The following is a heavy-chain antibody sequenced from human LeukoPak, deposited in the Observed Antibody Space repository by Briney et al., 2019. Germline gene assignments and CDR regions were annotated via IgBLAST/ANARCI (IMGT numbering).Heavy chain of an antibody. CDR3: ARDASGSSIGLIDF. V-gene: IGHV3-21*01. D-gene: IGHD1-26*01. CDR1: EFTLRSYS. J-gene: IGHJ4*02. CDR2: ISTSSTYI. Sequence: GGSLRLSCAASEFTLRSYSMHWVRQAPGKGLEWVSYISTSSTYICYADLVRGRFSISRDNAKNSLYLHMNSLKADDTAVYYCARDASGSSIGLIDFWGQGTLVTVSS.